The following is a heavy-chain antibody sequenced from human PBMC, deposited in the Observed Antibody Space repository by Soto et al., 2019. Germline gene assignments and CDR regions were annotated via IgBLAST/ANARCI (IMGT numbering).Heavy chain of an antibody. CDR2: ISPSGGGT. CDR1: GYTFTSYY. J-gene: IGHJ6*02. V-gene: IGHV1-46*01. Sequence: ASVKVSCKASGYTFTSYYMHWVRQAPGQGLEWMGLISPSGGGTTYAQRFQGRVIMTRDTSTTTVFMELSSLRSEDTAVYYCARDQKNRYDDNSPNYYYYGMDVWCQGTTVTVSS. D-gene: IGHD3-22*01. CDR3: ARDQKNRYDDNSPNYYYYGMDV.